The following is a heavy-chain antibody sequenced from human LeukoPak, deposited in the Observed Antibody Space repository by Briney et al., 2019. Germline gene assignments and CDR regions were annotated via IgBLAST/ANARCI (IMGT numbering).Heavy chain of an antibody. CDR1: GFPFSSYW. Sequence: GGSLRLSCAASGFPFSSYWMSWVRQAPGKGLEWVANIKQDGSEKYYVDSVKGRFTISRDNARNSLYLQMNSLRAEDTAVYHCARGDSSGRQRVFDQWGQGTLVTVSS. CDR2: IKQDGSEK. J-gene: IGHJ4*02. V-gene: IGHV3-7*01. D-gene: IGHD3-22*01. CDR3: ARGDSSGRQRVFDQ.